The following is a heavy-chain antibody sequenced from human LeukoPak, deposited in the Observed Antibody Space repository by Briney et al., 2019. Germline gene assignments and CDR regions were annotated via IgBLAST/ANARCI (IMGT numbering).Heavy chain of an antibody. J-gene: IGHJ4*02. CDR1: GFTFNNHA. Sequence: GGSLRLSCAASGFTFNNHAMSWVRQAPGKGLAWVSAIRSGGDTTYYADSVKGRFTISRDNAKNSLYLQMNSLRAEDTAVYYCARLPSLRFLAPDYWGQGTLVTVSS. CDR2: IRSGGDTT. V-gene: IGHV3-23*01. D-gene: IGHD3-3*01. CDR3: ARLPSLRFLAPDY.